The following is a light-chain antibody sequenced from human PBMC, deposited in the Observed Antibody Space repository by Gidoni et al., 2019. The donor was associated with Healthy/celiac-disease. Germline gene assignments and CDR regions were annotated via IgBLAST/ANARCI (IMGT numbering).Light chain of an antibody. J-gene: IGKJ2*01. CDR2: AAS. CDR1: QIISSY. CDR3: QQSYSTPRT. Sequence: DIQMTKSPSSLSASVGDRVTITCRASQIISSYLNWYQQKPGKAPKLLIYAASSLQSGVPSRFRGSGSVTDFTLTISSLQPEDFATYYCQQSYSTPRTFGQGTKLEIK. V-gene: IGKV1-39*01.